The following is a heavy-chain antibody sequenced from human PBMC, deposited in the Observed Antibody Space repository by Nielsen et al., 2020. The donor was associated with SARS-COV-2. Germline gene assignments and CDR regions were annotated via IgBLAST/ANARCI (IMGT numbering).Heavy chain of an antibody. CDR3: ARHYLQLKAFDI. Sequence: KVSCKGSGYSFTSYWIGWVRQMPGKGMEWMGIIYPGDSDTRYSPSFQGPVTISADKSISTAYLQWSSLKASDTAMYYCARHYLQLKAFDIWGQGTMVTVSS. V-gene: IGHV5-51*01. D-gene: IGHD6-6*01. CDR2: IYPGDSDT. CDR1: GYSFTSYW. J-gene: IGHJ3*02.